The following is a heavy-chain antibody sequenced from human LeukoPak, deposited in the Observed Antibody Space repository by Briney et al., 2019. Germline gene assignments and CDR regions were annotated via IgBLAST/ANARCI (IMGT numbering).Heavy chain of an antibody. V-gene: IGHV4-30-2*01. J-gene: IGHJ3*02. CDR3: ARVSREGYAFDT. D-gene: IGHD1-1*01. CDR1: GGSISSGGYS. CDR2: IYHSGST. Sequence: PSETLSLTCAVSGGSISSGGYSWSWIRQPPGKGLEWIGYIYHSGSTYYNPSLKSRVTISVDRSKNQFSLKLSSVTAADTAVYYCARVSREGYAFDTWGQGTMVTVSS.